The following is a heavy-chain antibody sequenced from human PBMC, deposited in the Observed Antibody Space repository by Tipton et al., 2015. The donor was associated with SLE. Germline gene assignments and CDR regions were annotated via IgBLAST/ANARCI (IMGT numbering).Heavy chain of an antibody. Sequence: TLSLTCAVYGGSFSGYYSSWIRQPPGKGLEWIGEINHSGSTNYNPSLKSRVTISVDTSKNTFSVKLTSVTAADTAVYYCARFCSYYGSGRRYFDYWGQGTLVTVSS. J-gene: IGHJ4*02. CDR1: GGSFSGYY. CDR2: INHSGST. D-gene: IGHD3-10*01. V-gene: IGHV4-34*01. CDR3: ARFCSYYGSGRRYFDY.